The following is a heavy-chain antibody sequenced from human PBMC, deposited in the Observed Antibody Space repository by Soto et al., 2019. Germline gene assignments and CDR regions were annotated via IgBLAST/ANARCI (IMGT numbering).Heavy chain of an antibody. D-gene: IGHD4-17*01. Sequence: EVQLVESGGGLVQPGGSLRLSCAASGFTFSTYSMNWVRQAPGKGLEWISYITTSSTIYYADSVKGRFIVSRDNAKNSLYLQMNSLRDEDKAVYYCARDNTGTPDYWGQGTLVTVSS. CDR2: ITTSSTI. CDR3: ARDNTGTPDY. CDR1: GFTFSTYS. V-gene: IGHV3-48*02. J-gene: IGHJ4*02.